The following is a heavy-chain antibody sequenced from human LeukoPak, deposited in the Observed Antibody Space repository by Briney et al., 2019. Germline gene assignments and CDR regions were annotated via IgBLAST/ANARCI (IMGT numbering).Heavy chain of an antibody. Sequence: GGSLRLSCAASGFTLTNYWLSWVRQAPGKGLEWVANIKQDGSEKYYVDSVKGRFTISRDNAKNSLYLQMNSLRAEGTAVYYCAREGSDFWSGYYVDYWGQGTLVTVSS. V-gene: IGHV3-7*01. CDR3: AREGSDFWSGYYVDY. CDR1: GFTLTNYW. J-gene: IGHJ4*02. D-gene: IGHD3-3*01. CDR2: IKQDGSEK.